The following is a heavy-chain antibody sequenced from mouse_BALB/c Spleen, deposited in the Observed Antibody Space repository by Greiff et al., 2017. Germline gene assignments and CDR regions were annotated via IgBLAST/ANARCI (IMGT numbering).Heavy chain of an antibody. CDR2: FYPGSGSI. CDR3: ARHEDYYGSSPHGYFDV. V-gene: IGHV1-62-2*01. Sequence: QVQLQQSGAELVKPGASVKLSCKASGYTFTDYIIHWVKQRSGQGLEWIGWFYPGSGSIKYNEKFKDKATLTADKSSSTVYMQLSRLTSEDSAVYFGARHEDYYGSSPHGYFDVWGEGTTVTVSA. CDR1: GYTFTDYI. J-gene: IGHJ1*01. D-gene: IGHD1-1*01.